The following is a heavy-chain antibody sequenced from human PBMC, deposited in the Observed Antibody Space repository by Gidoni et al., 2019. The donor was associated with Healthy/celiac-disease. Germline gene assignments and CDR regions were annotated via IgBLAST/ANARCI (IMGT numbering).Heavy chain of an antibody. Sequence: QVQLQESGPGLVKPSETLSLTCTVSGYSISSGYYCGWIRQPPGKGLEWIGSIYHIGSTYYNPSLKSRVTISGDTSKNQFSLKLSSVTAADTAVYYCASRYYDFWSGYFDPTNDAFDIWGQGTMVTVSS. CDR2: IYHIGST. J-gene: IGHJ3*02. CDR1: GYSISSGYY. CDR3: ASRYYDFWSGYFDPTNDAFDI. D-gene: IGHD3-3*01. V-gene: IGHV4-38-2*02.